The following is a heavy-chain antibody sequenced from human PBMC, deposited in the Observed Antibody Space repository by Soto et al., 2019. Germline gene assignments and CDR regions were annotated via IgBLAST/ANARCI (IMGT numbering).Heavy chain of an antibody. CDR1: GYTFTAYY. Sequence: QVQLVQSGAEVKEPGDSVRVSCEASGYTFTAYYIHWVRQAPGHGLEWMGWINPKFGDTTYAQDFQGRVSMTRDMSISTVYMELSRLTSDDTAIYYCARNMDYYYGPGSGNGHGFWGQGTTVTVFS. J-gene: IGHJ6*02. D-gene: IGHD3-10*01. V-gene: IGHV1-2*02. CDR3: ARNMDYYYGPGSGNGHGF. CDR2: INPKFGDT.